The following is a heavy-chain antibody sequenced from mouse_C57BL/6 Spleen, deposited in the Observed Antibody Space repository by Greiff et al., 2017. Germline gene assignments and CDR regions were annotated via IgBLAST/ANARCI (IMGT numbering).Heavy chain of an antibody. CDR2: IYPGSGSS. CDR3: ARREDYYSWFAY. V-gene: IGHV1-55*01. D-gene: IGHD1-1*01. Sequence: VQLQQPGAELVKPGASVKMSCKASGYTFTCYWITWVKQRPGQGLEWIGDIYPGSGSSNYNEKFKCKATVTVDASSSTAYIQLSSLTSEDSAVYYCARREDYYSWFAYWGQGTLVTVSA. J-gene: IGHJ3*01. CDR1: GYTFTCYW.